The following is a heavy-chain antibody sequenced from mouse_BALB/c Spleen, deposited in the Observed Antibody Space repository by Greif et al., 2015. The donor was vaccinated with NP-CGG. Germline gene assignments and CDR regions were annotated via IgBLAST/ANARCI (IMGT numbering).Heavy chain of an antibody. Sequence: QVQLKQSGAELVKPGASVKLSCKTSGYTFTSYWTQWVKQRPGQGLGWIGEIFPGTGTTYYNEKFKGKATLTIDTSSSTAYMQLSSLTSEDSAVYVCARALYYGSSYGGYWGQGTTLTVSS. CDR2: IFPGTGTT. V-gene: IGHV1S132*01. CDR1: GYTFTSYW. CDR3: ARALYYGSSYGGY. J-gene: IGHJ2*01. D-gene: IGHD1-1*01.